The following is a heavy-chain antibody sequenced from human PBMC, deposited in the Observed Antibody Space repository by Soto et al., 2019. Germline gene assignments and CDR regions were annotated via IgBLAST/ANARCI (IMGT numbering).Heavy chain of an antibody. D-gene: IGHD2-21*02. Sequence: EVQLLESGGSLVQPGWSLRLSCEASGFSFSDYAMTWVRQAPGKGLAWVSLLGAGGGARNYADSVKGRFTISRDNSKNTVFLLMNSLRPEDTAIYYCARMRSTVTVRSYFDYWGQGTLVTVSS. CDR3: ARMRSTVTVRSYFDY. J-gene: IGHJ4*02. V-gene: IGHV3-23*01. CDR1: GFSFSDYA. CDR2: LGAGGGAR.